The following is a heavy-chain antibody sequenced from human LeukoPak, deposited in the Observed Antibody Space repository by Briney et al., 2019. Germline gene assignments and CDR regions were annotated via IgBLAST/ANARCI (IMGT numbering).Heavy chain of an antibody. CDR3: ARGHVGQLPYFDY. D-gene: IGHD2-2*01. Sequence: SGTLSLTCAVSGGSISSSNWWSWVRQPPGKGLEWIGEIYHSGSTNYNPSLKSRVTISVDKSKNQFSLKLSSVTAADTALYYCARGHVGQLPYFDYWGQGTLVTVSS. V-gene: IGHV4-4*02. J-gene: IGHJ4*02. CDR2: IYHSGST. CDR1: GGSISSSNW.